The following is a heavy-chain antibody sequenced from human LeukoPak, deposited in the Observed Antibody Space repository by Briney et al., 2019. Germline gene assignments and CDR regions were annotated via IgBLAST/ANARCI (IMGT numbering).Heavy chain of an antibody. CDR2: ISYDGSNK. V-gene: IGHV3-30-3*01. Sequence: PGRSLRLSCAASGFTFSSYAMHWVRQAPGKGLEWVAVISYDGSNKYYADSVKGRFTISRDNAKNSLYLQMNSLRAEDTAVYYCARNTQGASGYPDYWGQGTLVTVSS. CDR3: ARNTQGASGYPDY. J-gene: IGHJ4*02. CDR1: GFTFSSYA. D-gene: IGHD3-22*01.